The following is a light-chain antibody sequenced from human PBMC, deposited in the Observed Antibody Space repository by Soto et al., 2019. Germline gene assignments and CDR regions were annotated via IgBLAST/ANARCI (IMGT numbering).Light chain of an antibody. CDR1: SSDVGAYNL. CDR2: DVS. Sequence: QSALTQPRSVSGSPGQSVTISCSGTSSDVGAYNLVSWYQQHPGKAPKLMIHDVSARPSGVPDRFSGSKSGNTASLTISGLHAEDEADYYCCSYAGRYTGLFGGGTKLTVL. V-gene: IGLV2-11*01. CDR3: CSYAGRYTGL. J-gene: IGLJ3*02.